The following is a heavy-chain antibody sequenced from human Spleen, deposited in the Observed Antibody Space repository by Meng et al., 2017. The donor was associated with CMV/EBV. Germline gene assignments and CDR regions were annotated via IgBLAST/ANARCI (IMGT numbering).Heavy chain of an antibody. J-gene: IGHJ3*02. Sequence: GGSLRLSCAASGFIFSSYWMHWVRQAPGKGLVWVARIDSDGSNTNYADSVKGRFTISRDNAKNTLYLQMNSLRAEDTAVYYWARVKALVRFGTRDAFDIWGQGTMVTVSS. CDR1: GFIFSSYW. D-gene: IGHD3-10*01. CDR2: IDSDGSNT. CDR3: ARVKALVRFGTRDAFDI. V-gene: IGHV3-74*01.